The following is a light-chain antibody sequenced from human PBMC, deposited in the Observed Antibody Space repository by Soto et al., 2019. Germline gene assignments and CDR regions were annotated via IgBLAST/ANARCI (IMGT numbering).Light chain of an antibody. CDR2: DAS. V-gene: IGKV1-5*01. CDR3: QQYKSYWT. J-gene: IGKJ1*01. CDR1: QGISSW. Sequence: DIQLAHKRSTLSASVGESRSRSFRASQGISSWLAWYQQKPGKAPKLLIYDASSLESGVPSRFSGSGSGTEFTLSIRSLQPDAFAPYYCQQYKSYWTFGQGTQVDIK.